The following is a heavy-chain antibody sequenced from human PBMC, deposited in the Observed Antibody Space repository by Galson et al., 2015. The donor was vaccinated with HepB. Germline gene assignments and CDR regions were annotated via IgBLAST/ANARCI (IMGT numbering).Heavy chain of an antibody. CDR2: ISGRSDST. CDR3: AKAPYHDTLTGYYRLYGMDV. Sequence: SLRLSCAASGFTFSSYGMSWVRQAPGKGLQWVSAISGRSDSTYYADSVKGRFTISRDNSKNTLYLQMNSLRAEDTAVYYCAKAPYHDTLTGYYRLYGMDVWGQGTTVTVSS. CDR1: GFTFSSYG. V-gene: IGHV3-23*01. J-gene: IGHJ6*02. D-gene: IGHD3-9*01.